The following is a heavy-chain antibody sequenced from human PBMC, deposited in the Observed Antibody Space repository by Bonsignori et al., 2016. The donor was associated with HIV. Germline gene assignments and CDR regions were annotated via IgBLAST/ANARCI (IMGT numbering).Heavy chain of an antibody. CDR1: GGSISSGSYY. V-gene: IGHV4-61*02. CDR2: IYTSGST. Sequence: SETLSLTCTVSGGSISSGSYYWSWIRQPAGKGLEWIGRIYTSGSTNYNPSLKSRVTISVDTSKNQFSLKLSSVTAADTAVYYCARGNDDYGDYGLQHWGQGTLVTVSS. D-gene: IGHD4-17*01. CDR3: ARGNDDYGDYGLQH. J-gene: IGHJ1*01.